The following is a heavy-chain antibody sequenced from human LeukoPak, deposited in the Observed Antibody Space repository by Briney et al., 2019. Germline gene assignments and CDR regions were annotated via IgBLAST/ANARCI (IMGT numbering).Heavy chain of an antibody. CDR3: ARHGVLWFGEPRHFYGMDV. CDR1: DDSNRSYY. D-gene: IGHD3-10*01. CDR2: VYYSATT. V-gene: IGHV4-59*08. J-gene: IGHJ6*02. Sequence: SETLSLTFTVPDDSNRSYYWSWIRQPPGKGLEWIGHVYYSATTYYNPSLKSRVTISVDTSKNQVFLKLTSVTAADTAVYYCARHGVLWFGEPRHFYGMDVWGQGTTVTVSS.